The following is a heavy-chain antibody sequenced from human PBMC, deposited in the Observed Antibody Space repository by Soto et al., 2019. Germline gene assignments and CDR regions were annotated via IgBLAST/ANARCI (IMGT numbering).Heavy chain of an antibody. J-gene: IGHJ6*02. CDR2: ISWNSGSI. Sequence: SLRLSCAASGFTFDDYAMHWVRQAPGKGLEWVSGISWNSGSIGYADSVKGRFTTSRDNAKKSLYLQMNSLRAEDTALYYCAKDMGGSGSPDYYYYGMDVWGQGTTVTVSS. D-gene: IGHD3-10*01. CDR3: AKDMGGSGSPDYYYYGMDV. V-gene: IGHV3-9*01. CDR1: GFTFDDYA.